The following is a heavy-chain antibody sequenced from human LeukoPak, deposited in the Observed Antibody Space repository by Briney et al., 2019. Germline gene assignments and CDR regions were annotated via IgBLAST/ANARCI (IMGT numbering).Heavy chain of an antibody. CDR3: AKKAWELSQFDY. CDR2: ISGSGGST. V-gene: IGHV3-23*01. J-gene: IGHJ4*02. Sequence: GGSLRLSCAASGFPFSSNAMSWVRQAPGKGLEWVSAISGSGGSTYYADSVKGRFTISRDNSKNTLYLQMNSLRAEDTAVYYCAKKAWELSQFDYWGQGTLVTVSS. D-gene: IGHD1-26*01. CDR1: GFPFSSNA.